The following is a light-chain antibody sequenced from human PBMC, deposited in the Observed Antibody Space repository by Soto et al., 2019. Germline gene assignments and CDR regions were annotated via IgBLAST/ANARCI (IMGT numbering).Light chain of an antibody. CDR2: DAS. CDR1: QSVSSSY. V-gene: IGKV3D-20*02. Sequence: IVLTESPGTLSXXXGXXXTXXXRAIQSVSSSYLAWYQQKPGQAPRLLIYDASSRATGIPDRFSGGGSGTDFTLTISRLEPEDSAVYYCQQRSNWPSLTFGGGTKVDIK. J-gene: IGKJ4*01. CDR3: QQRSNWPSLT.